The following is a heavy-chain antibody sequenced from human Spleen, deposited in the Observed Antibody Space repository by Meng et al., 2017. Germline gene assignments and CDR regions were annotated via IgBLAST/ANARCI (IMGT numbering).Heavy chain of an antibody. CDR1: GFTFSSSA. CDR2: ISISGETT. CDR3: AKLTAGGSGY. D-gene: IGHD1-26*01. V-gene: IGHV3-23*01. J-gene: IGHJ4*02. Sequence: GGSLRLSCAVSGFTFSSSAMSWVRQAPGKGLEWVSSISISGETTRYADSVKGRFTISRDNSKNTLYLQMNSLRAEDTAIYYCAKLTAGGSGYWGQGALVTVSS.